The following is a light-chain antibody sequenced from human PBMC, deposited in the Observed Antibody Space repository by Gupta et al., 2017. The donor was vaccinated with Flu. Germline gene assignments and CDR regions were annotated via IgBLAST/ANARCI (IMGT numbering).Light chain of an antibody. V-gene: IGKV1-39*01. CDR1: QSISSY. J-gene: IGKJ1*01. CDR2: AAS. Sequence: DIQMTQFPSSLSASVGDRVIITCRASQSISSYLNWYQQKPGKAPKLLIYAASSLQSGVPSRFSGSGSGTDFTLTISSLQPEDFATYYCQQSYSTPPTFGQGTKVEIK. CDR3: QQSYSTPPT.